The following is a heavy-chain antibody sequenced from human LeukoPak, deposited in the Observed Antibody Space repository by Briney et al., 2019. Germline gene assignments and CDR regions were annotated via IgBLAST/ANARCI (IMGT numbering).Heavy chain of an antibody. Sequence: GGSLRLSCAASGFTFDDYGMSWVRQAPGKRLEWVSGINWNGGSTGYADSVKGRFTISRDNAKNSLYLQMNSLRAEDTALYHCARGSGYDPNWFDPWGQGTLVTVSS. CDR2: INWNGGST. CDR3: ARGSGYDPNWFDP. D-gene: IGHD5-12*01. J-gene: IGHJ5*02. CDR1: GFTFDDYG. V-gene: IGHV3-20*01.